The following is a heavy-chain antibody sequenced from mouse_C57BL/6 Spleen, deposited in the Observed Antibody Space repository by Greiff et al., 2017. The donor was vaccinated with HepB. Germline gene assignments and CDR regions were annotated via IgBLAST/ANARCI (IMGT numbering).Heavy chain of an antibody. D-gene: IGHD1-1*01. V-gene: IGHV1-64*01. J-gene: IGHJ4*01. CDR2: IHPNSGST. CDR1: GYTFTSYW. CDR3: ASSITTVVATDYAMDY. Sequence: VQLQQSGAELVKPGASVKLSCKASGYTFTSYWMHWVKQRPGQGLEWIGMIHPNSGSTNYNEKFKSKATLTVDKSSSTAYMQLSSLTSEDSAVYYCASSITTVVATDYAMDYWGQGTSVTVSS.